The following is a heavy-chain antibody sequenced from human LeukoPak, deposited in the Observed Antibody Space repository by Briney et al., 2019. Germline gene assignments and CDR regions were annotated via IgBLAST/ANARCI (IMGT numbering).Heavy chain of an antibody. D-gene: IGHD3-3*01. CDR1: GYTFTSYD. CDR2: MNPNSGNT. V-gene: IGHV1-8*01. J-gene: IGHJ3*02. CDR3: ARDNDFWSGYTHAFDI. Sequence: ASVKVSSKASGYTFTSYDINWVRQATGQGLEWMGWMNPNSGNTGYAQKFQGRVTITRNTSISTAYMELNSLRSEDTAVYYCARDNDFWSGYTHAFDIWGQGTMVTVSS.